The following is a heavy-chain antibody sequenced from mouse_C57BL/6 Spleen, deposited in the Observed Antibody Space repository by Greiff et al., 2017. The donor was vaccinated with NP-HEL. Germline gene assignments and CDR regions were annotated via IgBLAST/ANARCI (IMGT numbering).Heavy chain of an antibody. CDR3: TKLGRWYFDV. Sequence: QVQLKESGAELVRPGASVTLSCKASGYTFTDYEMHWVKQTPVHGLEWIGAIDPETGGPAYNQKFKGKAILTADKSSSTAYMELRSLTSEDSAVYYCTKLGRWYFDVWGTGTTVTVSS. CDR2: IDPETGGP. V-gene: IGHV1-15*01. J-gene: IGHJ1*03. D-gene: IGHD4-1*01. CDR1: GYTFTDYE.